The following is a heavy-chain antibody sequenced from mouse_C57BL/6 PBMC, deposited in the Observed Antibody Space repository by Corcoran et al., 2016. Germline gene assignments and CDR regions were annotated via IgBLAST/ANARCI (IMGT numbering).Heavy chain of an antibody. CDR1: GYTFTTYG. CDR2: INTYSGVP. J-gene: IGHJ2*01. CDR3: ARRDGSSPYYFDY. Sequence: QIQLVQSGPELKKPGETVKISCKASGYTFTTYGMSWVKQAPGKGLKRMGWINTYSGVPTYADDFKGRFAFSLETSASTAYLQINNLKNEDTATYFCARRDGSSPYYFDYWGQGTTLTVSS. D-gene: IGHD1-1*01. V-gene: IGHV9-3*01.